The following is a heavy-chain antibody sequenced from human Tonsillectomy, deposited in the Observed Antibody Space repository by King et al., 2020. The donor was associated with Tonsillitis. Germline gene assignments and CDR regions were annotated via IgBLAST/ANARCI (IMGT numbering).Heavy chain of an antibody. V-gene: IGHV4-38-2*01. CDR2: VYHSVTT. CDR1: GYSISSGYF. D-gene: IGHD3-22*01. CDR3: ARGWPESFYNTGGYPTWFDP. Sequence: QLQESGPGLVKPSNTLSLTCAVSGYSISSGYFWGWIRQPPGKGLEWIGSVYHSVTTHYNPSLKSRVTISVDTSKNQFSLQVSSVTAADAAVYYCARGWPESFYNTGGYPTWFDPWGQGTRVTVSS. J-gene: IGHJ5*02.